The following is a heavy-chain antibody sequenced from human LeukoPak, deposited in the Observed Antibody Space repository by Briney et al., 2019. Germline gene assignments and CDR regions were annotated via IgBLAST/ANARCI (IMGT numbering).Heavy chain of an antibody. J-gene: IGHJ4*02. CDR2: IYYSGST. CDR3: ARVPAVAGSHFDY. V-gene: IGHV4-39*07. CDR1: GGSISSSSYY. Sequence: PSETLSLTCTVSGGSISSSSYYWGWIRQPPGKGLEWIGSIYYSGSTYYNPSLKSRVTISVDTSKNQFSLKLSSVTAADTAVYYCARVPAVAGSHFDYWGQGTLVTVSS. D-gene: IGHD6-19*01.